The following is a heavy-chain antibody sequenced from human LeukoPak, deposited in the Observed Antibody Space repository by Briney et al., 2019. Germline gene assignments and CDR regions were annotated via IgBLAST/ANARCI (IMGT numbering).Heavy chain of an antibody. J-gene: IGHJ4*02. Sequence: PGGSLRLSCAASGFTFSSYEINWVRQAPGKGLEWVSYISTDGNTKYYADSVKGRFTISRDNAKNSLYLQMNSLRAEDTAVYYCARDSLLWFRRFDYRGQGTLVTVSS. CDR3: ARDSLLWFRRFDY. CDR1: GFTFSSYE. D-gene: IGHD3-10*01. CDR2: ISTDGNTK. V-gene: IGHV3-48*03.